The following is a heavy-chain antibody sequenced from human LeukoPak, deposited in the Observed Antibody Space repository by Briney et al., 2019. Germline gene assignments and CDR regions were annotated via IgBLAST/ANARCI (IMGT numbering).Heavy chain of an antibody. Sequence: SETLSLTCTVSGYSISSGYYWGWIRQPPGKGLEWIGSIYHSGSTYYNPSLKSRVTISVDTSKNQFSLKLSSVTAADTAVYYCARDDSSGYYPDAFDIWGQGTMVTVSS. V-gene: IGHV4-38-2*02. CDR3: ARDDSSGYYPDAFDI. CDR1: GYSISSGYY. D-gene: IGHD3-22*01. CDR2: IYHSGST. J-gene: IGHJ3*02.